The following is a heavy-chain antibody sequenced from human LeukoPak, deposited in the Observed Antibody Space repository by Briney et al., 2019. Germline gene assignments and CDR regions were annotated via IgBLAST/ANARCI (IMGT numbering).Heavy chain of an antibody. V-gene: IGHV3-23*01. CDR3: ARDGSAGGYYYGMDV. J-gene: IGHJ6*02. CDR2: ISGSGGST. CDR1: GFTFSSYA. Sequence: GGSLRLSCAASGFTFSSYAMSWVRQAPGKGLEWVSAISGSGGSTYYADSVKGRFTISRDNSKNTLYLQMNSLRAEDTAVYYCARDGSAGGYYYGMDVWGQGTTVTVSS.